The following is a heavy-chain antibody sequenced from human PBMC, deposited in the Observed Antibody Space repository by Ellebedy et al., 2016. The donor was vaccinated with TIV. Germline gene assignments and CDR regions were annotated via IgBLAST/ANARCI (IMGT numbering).Heavy chain of an antibody. J-gene: IGHJ6*02. V-gene: IGHV3-23*01. CDR2: ISGSGGSA. Sequence: PGGSLRLSCAASGFTFSSYSMNWVRQAPGKGLVWVSAISGSGGSAAYTDSVKGRFNISRDTSKNTIYLQMNNLRAEDTAVYYCAKGVGVGWFYYGLDVWGQGTTVTVSS. CDR3: AKGVGVGWFYYGLDV. CDR1: GFTFSSYS. D-gene: IGHD1-26*01.